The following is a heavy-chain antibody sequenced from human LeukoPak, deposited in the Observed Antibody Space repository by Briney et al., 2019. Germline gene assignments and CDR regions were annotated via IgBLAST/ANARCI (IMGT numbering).Heavy chain of an antibody. V-gene: IGHV4-38-2*02. CDR2: IYHSGST. Sequence: SETLSFTCTVSGYSISSGYYWGWIRQPPGKGLEWIGSIYHSGSTYYNPSLKSRVTISVDTSKNQFSLKLSSVTAADTAVYYCARPWEYQLPEYFQNWGQGTLVTVSS. CDR1: GYSISSGYY. CDR3: ARPWEYQLPEYFQN. J-gene: IGHJ1*01. D-gene: IGHD2-2*01.